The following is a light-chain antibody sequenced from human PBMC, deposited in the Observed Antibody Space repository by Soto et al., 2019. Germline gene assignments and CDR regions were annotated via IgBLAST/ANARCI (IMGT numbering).Light chain of an antibody. CDR2: DNH. J-gene: IGLJ1*01. V-gene: IGLV1-44*01. CDR3: AAWDDSLNAFYV. Sequence: QSVLTQPPSVSGTPGQRVTISCSGSRSNIGSNTVNWYQDLPGTAPKLLVYDNHHRPSGVPDRFSGSKSGTSASLAISGLQSGDEAEYYCAAWDDSLNAFYVFGTGTKVTVL. CDR1: RSNIGSNT.